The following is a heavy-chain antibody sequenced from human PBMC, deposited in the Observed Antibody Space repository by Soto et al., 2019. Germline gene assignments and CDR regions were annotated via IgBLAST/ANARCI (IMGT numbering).Heavy chain of an antibody. V-gene: IGHV5-51*01. D-gene: IGHD3-22*01. CDR3: ARTSHYDSSGYYDAFDI. CDR1: GYSFTNYW. CDR2: IYPGDSDI. Sequence: GDSLNISCKGSGYSFTNYWIGWVRQMPGKGLEWMGIIYPGDSDIRYSPSFQGQVTISADKSISTAYLQWGSLKASDTAMYYCARTSHYDSSGYYDAFDIWGPGTMVTVSS. J-gene: IGHJ3*02.